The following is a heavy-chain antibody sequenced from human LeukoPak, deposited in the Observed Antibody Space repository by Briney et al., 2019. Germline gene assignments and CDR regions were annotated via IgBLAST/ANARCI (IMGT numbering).Heavy chain of an antibody. J-gene: IGHJ4*02. D-gene: IGHD6-19*01. CDR2: ISAYNGNT. CDR3: ARYSSGWYGLYYFDY. V-gene: IGHV1-18*01. Sequence: ASVKASCKASGYTFTSYGISWVRQAPGQGLEWMGWISAYNGNTNYAQKLQGRVTMTTDTSTSTAYMELRSLRSDDTAVYYCARYSSGWYGLYYFDYWGQGTLVTVSS. CDR1: GYTFTSYG.